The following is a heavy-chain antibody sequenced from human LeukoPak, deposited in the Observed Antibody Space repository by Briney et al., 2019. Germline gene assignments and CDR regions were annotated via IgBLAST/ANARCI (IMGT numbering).Heavy chain of an antibody. CDR1: GGSISNYY. D-gene: IGHD3-10*01. CDR3: ARGQAALWFGEL. J-gene: IGHJ4*02. Sequence: SETLSLTCTVSGGSISNYYWTWIRQPPGKGLEWIGYIYSSGNTNYNPSLNSRVTISLDTSKNQLSLKLSSVTTADTAVYYCARGQAALWFGELWGQGTLVTVSS. CDR2: IYSSGNT. V-gene: IGHV4-59*01.